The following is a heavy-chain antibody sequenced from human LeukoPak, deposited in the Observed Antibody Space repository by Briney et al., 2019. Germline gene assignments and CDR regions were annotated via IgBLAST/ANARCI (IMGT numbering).Heavy chain of an antibody. CDR3: ARRALPPAYCGGDRFDAFDI. CDR1: GYRFTSYW. CDR2: IDPSDSYT. Sequence: GESLRISCKGSGYRFTSYWISWVRQMPGKGLEWMGRIDPSDSYTNYSPSFQGHVTISADKSISTAYLQWSSLKASDTAMYYCARRALPPAYCGGDRFDAFDIWGQGTMVTVSS. V-gene: IGHV5-10-1*01. D-gene: IGHD2-21*02. J-gene: IGHJ3*02.